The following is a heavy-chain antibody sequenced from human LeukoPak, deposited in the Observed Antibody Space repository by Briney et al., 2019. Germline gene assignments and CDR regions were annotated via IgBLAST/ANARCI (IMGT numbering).Heavy chain of an antibody. CDR1: GGSISSSNW. Sequence: ASETLSLTCAVSGGSISSSNWWSWVRQPPGKGLEWIGEIYHSGSTNYNPSLKSRVTISVDKSKNQFSLKLSSVTAADTAVYYCARLRTELVQRPLTAWGFDPWGQGTLVTVSS. J-gene: IGHJ5*02. CDR2: IYHSGST. D-gene: IGHD3-9*01. CDR3: ARLRTELVQRPLTAWGFDP. V-gene: IGHV4-4*02.